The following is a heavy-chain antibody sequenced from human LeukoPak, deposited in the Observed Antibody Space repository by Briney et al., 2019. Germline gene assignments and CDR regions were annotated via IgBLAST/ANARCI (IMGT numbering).Heavy chain of an antibody. CDR3: VKGYCDYPLGAFDI. CDR2: ISSNGGST. D-gene: IGHD4-17*01. Sequence: PGGSLRLSCSASGFTFSSYAMHWVRQAPGKGLEYVSAISSNGGSTYYADSVKGRFTISRDNSKNTLYLQMSSLRAEDTAVYYCVKGYCDYPLGAFDIWGQGTMVTVSS. V-gene: IGHV3-64D*06. J-gene: IGHJ3*02. CDR1: GFTFSSYA.